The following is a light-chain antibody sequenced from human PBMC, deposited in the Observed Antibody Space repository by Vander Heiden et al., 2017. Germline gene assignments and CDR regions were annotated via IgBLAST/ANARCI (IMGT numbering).Light chain of an antibody. Sequence: THMTQSPSTLSASVGDTVTITCRASQYIADFLAWYQQKPGKAPKLLIYKASNLQSGVPSRFSGSGSGTEFTLTISSLQPDDFATYSCQQNNAYPLTIGGGTNVEI. J-gene: IGKJ4*01. CDR3: QQNNAYPLT. CDR2: KAS. CDR1: QYIADF. V-gene: IGKV1-5*03.